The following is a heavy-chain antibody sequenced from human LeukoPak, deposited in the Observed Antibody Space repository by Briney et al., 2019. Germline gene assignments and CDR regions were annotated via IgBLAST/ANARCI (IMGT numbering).Heavy chain of an antibody. CDR2: IRSTANGYAT. CDR1: GFTSSGSA. D-gene: IGHD3-10*01. V-gene: IGHV3-73*01. J-gene: IGHJ4*02. Sequence: GGSLRLSCAASGFTSSGSALHWVRQASGKWLEWVGRIRSTANGYATAYAASVKGRFTISRDDSKNTAYLQMDSLKTEDTAVYYCTGNYYGSGSYADFDYWGQGTLVTVSS. CDR3: TGNYYGSGSYADFDY.